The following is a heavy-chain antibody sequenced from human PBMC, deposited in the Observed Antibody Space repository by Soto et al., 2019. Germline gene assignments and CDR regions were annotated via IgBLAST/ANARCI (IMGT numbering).Heavy chain of an antibody. J-gene: IGHJ6*02. D-gene: IGHD5-12*01. CDR1: GYSFTSYW. V-gene: IGHV5-10-1*01. Sequence: SLKISCKGSGYSFTSYWISWVRQMPGKGLEWMGRIDPSDSYTNYSPSFQGHVTISADKSISTAYLQWSSLKASDTAMYYCARLGNSRYYYSCGMDVWGQGTTVTVS. CDR2: IDPSDSYT. CDR3: ARLGNSRYYYSCGMDV.